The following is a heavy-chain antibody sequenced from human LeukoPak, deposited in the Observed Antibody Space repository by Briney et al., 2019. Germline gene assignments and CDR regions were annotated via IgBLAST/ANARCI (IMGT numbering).Heavy chain of an antibody. D-gene: IGHD3-10*01. V-gene: IGHV3-20*04. Sequence: GGSLRLSCAASGFTFDDYGMSWVRQAPGKGLEWVSGINWHGGSTGYADSVKGRFTISRDNAKNSLYLQMNSLRAEDTAVYYCAKSPAAQLLSFGEPHYWGQGTLVTVSS. CDR2: INWHGGST. CDR3: AKSPAAQLLSFGEPHY. J-gene: IGHJ4*02. CDR1: GFTFDDYG.